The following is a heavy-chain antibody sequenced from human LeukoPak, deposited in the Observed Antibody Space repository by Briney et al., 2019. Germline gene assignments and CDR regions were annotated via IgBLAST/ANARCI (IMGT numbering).Heavy chain of an antibody. CDR2: IYYSGST. V-gene: IGHV4-39*01. J-gene: IGHJ1*01. Sequence: KASETLSLTCTVSGGSISSSSYYWGWIRQPPGKGLEWIGSIYYSGSTYYNPSLKSRVTISVDTSKNQFSLKLSSVTAADTAVYYCARLPRGRVQQQLVRDPNWGQGTLVTVSS. CDR1: GGSISSSSYY. D-gene: IGHD6-13*01. CDR3: ARLPRGRVQQQLVRDPN.